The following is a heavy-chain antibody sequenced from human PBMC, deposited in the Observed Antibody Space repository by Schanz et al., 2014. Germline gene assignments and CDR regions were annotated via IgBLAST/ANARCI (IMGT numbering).Heavy chain of an antibody. CDR2: ISSSSSYI. CDR1: GFTFSSYS. J-gene: IGHJ6*02. Sequence: EGQLAESGGGLVKPGGSLRLSCAASGFTFSSYSMNWVRQAPGKGLEWVSSISSSSSYIYYADSVKGRFTISRDNAKNSLYLQMNSLSADDTAVFYCAKGMGYCSGGTCYDYYYYGLDVWGQGTTVTVSS. D-gene: IGHD2-15*01. CDR3: AKGMGYCSGGTCYDYYYYGLDV. V-gene: IGHV3-21*04.